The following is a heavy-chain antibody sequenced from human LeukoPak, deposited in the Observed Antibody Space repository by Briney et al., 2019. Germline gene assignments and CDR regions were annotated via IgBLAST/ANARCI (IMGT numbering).Heavy chain of an antibody. Sequence: ASVKVSCKASGYTFTSYGISWVRQAPGQGLEWMGWISAYNGNTNYAQKLQGRVTMTTDTSTSTAYMELRSLRSEDTAVYYCARGRIAAAGTPVGYYFDYWGQGTLVTVSS. J-gene: IGHJ4*02. CDR2: ISAYNGNT. CDR3: ARGRIAAAGTPVGYYFDY. D-gene: IGHD6-13*01. CDR1: GYTFTSYG. V-gene: IGHV1-18*01.